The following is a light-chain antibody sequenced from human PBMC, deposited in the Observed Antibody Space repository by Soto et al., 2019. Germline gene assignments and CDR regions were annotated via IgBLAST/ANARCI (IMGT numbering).Light chain of an antibody. V-gene: IGKV3-20*01. J-gene: IGKJ1*01. CDR1: QTIRSNY. CDR3: QHYGSSPWT. Sequence: ETVLTQSPGTLSLSPGERATLSCRASQTIRSNYLSWYRQTPGQAPRLLIYGSSNRATGIADRFSGSGSGTYFTLIISRLEPEDFALYYCQHYGSSPWTFGQGTKVEIK. CDR2: GSS.